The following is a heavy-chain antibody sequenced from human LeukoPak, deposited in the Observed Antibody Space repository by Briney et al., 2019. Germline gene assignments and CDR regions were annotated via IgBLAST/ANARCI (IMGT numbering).Heavy chain of an antibody. CDR1: GGSISSYY. CDR2: ISGSGGST. V-gene: IGHV3-23*01. Sequence: PSETLSLTCTVSGGSISSYYWSWVRQAPGKGLEWVSAISGSGGSTYYADSVKGRFTISRDNSKNTLYLQMNSLRAEDTAVYYCAKDYSNYDWFDYWGQGTLVTVSS. J-gene: IGHJ4*02. D-gene: IGHD4-11*01. CDR3: AKDYSNYDWFDY.